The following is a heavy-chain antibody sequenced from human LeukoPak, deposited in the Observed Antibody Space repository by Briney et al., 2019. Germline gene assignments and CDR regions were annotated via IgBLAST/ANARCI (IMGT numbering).Heavy chain of an antibody. CDR1: GGSISSGDYY. D-gene: IGHD1-26*01. CDR2: IYYSGST. J-gene: IGHJ4*02. V-gene: IGHV4-30-4*01. CDR3: ARVLRYSGSYYFDH. Sequence: SETLSLTCTVSGGSISSGDYYWSWIRQPPGKGLEWIGYIYYSGSTYYNPSLKSRVTISVDTSKNQFSLRLSSVTAADTAVYYCARVLRYSGSYYFDHWGQGTLVTVSS.